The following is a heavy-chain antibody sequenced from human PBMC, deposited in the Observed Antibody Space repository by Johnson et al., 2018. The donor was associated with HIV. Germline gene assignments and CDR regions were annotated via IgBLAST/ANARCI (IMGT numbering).Heavy chain of an antibody. J-gene: IGHJ3*02. CDR3: ARGSRYCSGGSCPEAFDI. V-gene: IGHV3-7*05. CDR1: GFTFSSYW. CDR2: IKQDGSNE. D-gene: IGHD2-15*01. Sequence: VQLVESGGGLVQPGGSLRLSCAASGFTFSSYWMSWVRQAPGKGLEWVANIKQDGSNEYYADSVKGRFTISRDNSKNTLYLQMNSLRAEDMALYFCARGSRYCSGGSCPEAFDIWGQGTMVSVSS.